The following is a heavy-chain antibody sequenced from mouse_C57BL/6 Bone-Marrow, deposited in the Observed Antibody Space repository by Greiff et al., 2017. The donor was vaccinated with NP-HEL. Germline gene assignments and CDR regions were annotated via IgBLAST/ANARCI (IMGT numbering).Heavy chain of an antibody. J-gene: IGHJ4*01. V-gene: IGHV1-75*01. CDR2: IFPGSGST. CDR3: ARSGRRLRRGYAMDY. CDR1: GYTFTDYY. D-gene: IGHD2-4*01. Sequence: QVQLQQSGPELVKPGASVKISCKASGYTFTDYYINWVKQRPGQGLEWIGWIFPGSGSTYYNEKFKGKATLTVDKSSSTAYMLLSSLTSEDSAVYFCARSGRRLRRGYAMDYWGQGTSVTVSS.